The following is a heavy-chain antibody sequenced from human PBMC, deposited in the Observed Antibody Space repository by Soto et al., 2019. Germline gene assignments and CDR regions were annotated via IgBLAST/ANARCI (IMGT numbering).Heavy chain of an antibody. J-gene: IGHJ3*02. CDR1: GFTFSSYG. V-gene: IGHV3-33*01. CDR2: IWYDGSNK. Sequence: PGGSLRLSCAASGFTFSSYGMHWVRQAPGKGLEWVAVIWYDGSNKYYADSVKGRFTISRDNSKNTLYLQMNSLRAEDTAVYYCAIREYYGSGSFMSDAFDIWGQGTMVTVSS. CDR3: AIREYYGSGSFMSDAFDI. D-gene: IGHD3-10*01.